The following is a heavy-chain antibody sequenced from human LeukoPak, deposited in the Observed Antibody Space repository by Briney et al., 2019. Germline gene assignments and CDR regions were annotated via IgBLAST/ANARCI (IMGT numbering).Heavy chain of an antibody. CDR2: IYYSGST. D-gene: IGHD6-13*01. CDR3: ASRYSSRSGL. J-gene: IGHJ4*02. V-gene: IGHV4-39*01. Sequence: SETLSLTCTVSGGSISSSSYYWGWIRQPPGKGLEWIGSIYYSGSTYYNPSLKGRVTISVDTSKNQFSLKLSSVTAADTAVYYCASRYSSRSGLWGQGTLVTVSS. CDR1: GGSISSSSYY.